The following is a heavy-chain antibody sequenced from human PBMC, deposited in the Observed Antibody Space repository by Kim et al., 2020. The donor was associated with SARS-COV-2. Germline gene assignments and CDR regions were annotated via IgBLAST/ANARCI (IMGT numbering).Heavy chain of an antibody. V-gene: IGHV1-18*01. D-gene: IGHD2-2*01. J-gene: IGHJ4*02. Sequence: ASVKVSCRTSGYTFSSYGITWVRQAPGQGLEWIGWISAYNGNTNYAQKLQGRVTMTTDTSTSTAYMELRGLRSDDPAVYYCARDDCTRTTCYAYWGQGTLVTVSS. CDR1: GYTFSSYG. CDR3: ARDDCTRTTCYAY. CDR2: ISAYNGNT.